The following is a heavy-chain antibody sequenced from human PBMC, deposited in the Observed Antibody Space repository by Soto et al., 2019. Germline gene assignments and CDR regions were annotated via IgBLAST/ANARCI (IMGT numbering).Heavy chain of an antibody. V-gene: IGHV2-26*01. Sequence: QVTLKESGPVLVKPTETLTLTCTVSGFSLSNARMGVTWIRQPPGKALEWLAHIFSNDEKSYSTSLKSRLTISKDTSKSQVVLTMANRDPVDTATYYCALVVITTYYYYGMDVWGQGTTVTVSS. D-gene: IGHD3-22*01. CDR2: IFSNDEK. CDR1: GFSLSNARMG. CDR3: ALVVITTYYYYGMDV. J-gene: IGHJ6*02.